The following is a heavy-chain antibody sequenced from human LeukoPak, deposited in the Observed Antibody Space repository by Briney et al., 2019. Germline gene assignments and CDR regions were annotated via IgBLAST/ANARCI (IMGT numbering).Heavy chain of an antibody. CDR2: ISDSGGST. D-gene: IGHD2-15*01. J-gene: IGHJ6*02. CDR1: GFPFSSYA. CDR3: VRGYSFGPYGMDV. Sequence: GGSLRLSCSASGFPFSSYAMHWVRQAPGKGLEYVSAISDSGGSTYYADSVKGRFTISRDNSKNTLYLQMSSLRAQDTAVYFCVRGYSFGPYGMDVWGQGTTVTVSS. V-gene: IGHV3-64D*09.